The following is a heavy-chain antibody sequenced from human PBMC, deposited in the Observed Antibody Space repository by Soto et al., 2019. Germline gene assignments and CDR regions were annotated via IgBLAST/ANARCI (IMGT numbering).Heavy chain of an antibody. J-gene: IGHJ4*02. CDR3: AREYCSGGRCHYYFDY. D-gene: IGHD2-15*01. V-gene: IGHV4-39*02. CDR2: IYYSGST. CDR1: GGSISSSSYY. Sequence: TSETLSLTCTVSGGSISSSSYYWAWIRQPPGKGLEWIGSIYYSGSTYYNPSLKSRVTISVDTSKNQFSLKLSSVTAADTAVYYCAREYCSGGRCHYYFDYWGQGTLVTAS.